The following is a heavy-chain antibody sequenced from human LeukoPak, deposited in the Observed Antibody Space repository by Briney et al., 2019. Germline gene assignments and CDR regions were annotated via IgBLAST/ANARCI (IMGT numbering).Heavy chain of an antibody. J-gene: IGHJ3*02. D-gene: IGHD2-2*01. CDR1: GYTFTGYY. V-gene: IGHV1-2*02. Sequence: APVKVSCKASGYTFTGYYMHWVRQAPGQGLEWMGWINPNSGGTNYAQKFQGRVTMTRDTSISTAYMELSRLRSDDTAVYYCARIVVPAAGDAFDIWGQGTMVTVSS. CDR2: INPNSGGT. CDR3: ARIVVPAAGDAFDI.